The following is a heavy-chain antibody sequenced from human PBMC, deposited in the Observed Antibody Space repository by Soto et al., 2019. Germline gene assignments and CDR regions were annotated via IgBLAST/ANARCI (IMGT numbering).Heavy chain of an antibody. CDR3: AKDRWGGAVAGDCDY. D-gene: IGHD6-19*01. J-gene: IGHJ4*02. CDR2: FSGSGGGI. V-gene: IGHV3-23*01. Sequence: EVQLLESGGGLVQPGGSLRLSCVASGLTLSSYAMNWVRQAPGKGLEWVSAFSGSGGGIYYADSVKGRFTISRDNSKNTLYMQMNSLRAEDTAVYYCAKDRWGGAVAGDCDYWGQGTLVTVSS. CDR1: GLTLSSYA.